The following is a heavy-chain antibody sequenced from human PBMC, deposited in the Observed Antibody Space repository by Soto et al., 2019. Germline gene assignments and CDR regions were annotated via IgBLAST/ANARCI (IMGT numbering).Heavy chain of an antibody. CDR1: GDTFTDYY. J-gene: IGHJ4*02. Sequence: QVQLVQSGAEVKKPGASVKVSCKASGDTFTDYYIHWVRQAPGQGLEWMGTVNPSGGHTTYAQHFLGRMTMTRPSSTSTLYMKMTILTSADTAVYYCARGGHVVVVTAALDYWGQGTLVTVSS. D-gene: IGHD2-21*02. CDR3: ARGGHVVVVTAALDY. V-gene: IGHV1-46*01. CDR2: VNPSGGHT.